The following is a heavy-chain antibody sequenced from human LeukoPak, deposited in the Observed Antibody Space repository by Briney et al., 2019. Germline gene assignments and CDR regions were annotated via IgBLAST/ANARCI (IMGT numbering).Heavy chain of an antibody. Sequence: GGSLRLSCAASGFTFSSYGMHWVRQAPGKGLEWVAVIWYDGSNKYYADSVKGRFTISRDNSKNTLYLQMNSLRAEDTAVYYCARDRRVTTILTSPLDYWGQGTLVTVSS. V-gene: IGHV3-33*01. J-gene: IGHJ4*02. CDR1: GFTFSSYG. CDR2: IWYDGSNK. CDR3: ARDRRVTTILTSPLDY. D-gene: IGHD3-3*01.